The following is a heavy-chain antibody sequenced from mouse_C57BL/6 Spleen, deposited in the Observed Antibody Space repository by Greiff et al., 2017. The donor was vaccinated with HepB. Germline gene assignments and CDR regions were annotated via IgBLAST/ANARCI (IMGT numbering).Heavy chain of an antibody. CDR3: ARSPFITTVVATGDYYAMDY. CDR2: IYPGDGDT. V-gene: IGHV1-82*01. Sequence: QVQLKQSGPELVKPGASVKISCKASGYAFSSSWMNWVKQRPGKGLEWIGRIYPGDGDTNYNGKFKGKATLTADKSSSTAYMQLSSLTSEDSAVYFCARSPFITTVVATGDYYAMDYWGQGTSVTVSS. CDR1: GYAFSSSW. J-gene: IGHJ4*01. D-gene: IGHD1-1*01.